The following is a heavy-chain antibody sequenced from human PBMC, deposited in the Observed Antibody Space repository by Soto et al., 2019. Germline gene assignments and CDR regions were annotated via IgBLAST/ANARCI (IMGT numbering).Heavy chain of an antibody. J-gene: IGHJ6*02. Sequence: GGSLRLSCAASGFTFSSYAMSWVRQAPGKGLEWLSTISGSGDSTYYADSVKGRFTISRDNSKNTLFHQMNSLRAEDTAVYYCAKERGYSYGYGSHGMDVWGQGTTVTVSS. CDR2: ISGSGDST. CDR3: AKERGYSYGYGSHGMDV. V-gene: IGHV3-23*01. CDR1: GFTFSSYA. D-gene: IGHD5-18*01.